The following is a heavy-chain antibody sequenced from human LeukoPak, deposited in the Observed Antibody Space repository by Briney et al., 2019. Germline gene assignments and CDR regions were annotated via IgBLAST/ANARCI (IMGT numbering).Heavy chain of an antibody. Sequence: SETLSLTCTVSGGSISSGSYYWSWIRQPAGKGLEWIGRIYTSGSTNYNPSLKSRVTISVDTSKNQFSLKLSSVTAEDTAVYYCARTGSGSGNNRFWFDPWGQGTLVTVSS. CDR1: GGSISSGSYY. CDR3: ARTGSGSGNNRFWFDP. J-gene: IGHJ5*02. V-gene: IGHV4-61*02. D-gene: IGHD3-10*01. CDR2: IYTSGST.